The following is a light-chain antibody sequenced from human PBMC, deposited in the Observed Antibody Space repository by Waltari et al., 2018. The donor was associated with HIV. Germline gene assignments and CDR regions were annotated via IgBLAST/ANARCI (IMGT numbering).Light chain of an antibody. CDR2: DAS. J-gene: IGKJ1*01. CDR3: QQPWT. CDR1: QSASNF. Sequence: EIVLTQSPDTLSLSPGERATLSCRASQSASNFLAWYQQKPVQAPRLLIYDASNRATGIPARFSGSGSGTDFTLTISSLEPEDFAVYYCQQPWTFGQGTRVEIK. V-gene: IGKV3-11*01.